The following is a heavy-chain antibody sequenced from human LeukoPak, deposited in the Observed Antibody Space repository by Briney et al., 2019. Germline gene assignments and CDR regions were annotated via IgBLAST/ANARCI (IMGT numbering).Heavy chain of an antibody. CDR1: GFTFSTYD. Sequence: GGSLRLSCAASGFTFSTYDMSWVRQAPGKGLEWVSAISGSGGSTFYADSVKGRFTISRDNSKNTLYLQMNSLRAEDTAVYYCAREWYYYGSGFDYWGQGTLVTVSS. D-gene: IGHD3-10*01. J-gene: IGHJ4*02. CDR3: AREWYYYGSGFDY. CDR2: ISGSGGST. V-gene: IGHV3-23*01.